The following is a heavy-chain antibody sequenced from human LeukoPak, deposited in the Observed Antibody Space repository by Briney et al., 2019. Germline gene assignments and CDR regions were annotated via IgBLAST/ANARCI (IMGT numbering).Heavy chain of an antibody. CDR1: GYTFTGYY. Sequence: ASVKVSCKASGYTFTGYYMHWVRQAPGQGLEWMGRINPNSGGTNYAQKFQGRVTMTRDTSISTAYKELSRLRADDAAVYYCARDLSGDFDYWGQGTLVTVSS. D-gene: IGHD1-26*01. V-gene: IGHV1-2*06. J-gene: IGHJ4*02. CDR3: ARDLSGDFDY. CDR2: INPNSGGT.